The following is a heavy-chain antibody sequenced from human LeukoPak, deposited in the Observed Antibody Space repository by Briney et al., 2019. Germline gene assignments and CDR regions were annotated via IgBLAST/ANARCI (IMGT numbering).Heavy chain of an antibody. D-gene: IGHD3-10*01. Sequence: SETLSLTCTVSGGSISNNYWSWIRQPAGKGLEWIGRIYTSGSTNYNPSLKSRVTMSVDTSKNQFSLKLSSVTAADTAVYYCARVPGATANWYFDLWGRGTLVTVSS. V-gene: IGHV4-4*07. CDR2: IYTSGST. J-gene: IGHJ2*01. CDR3: ARVPGATANWYFDL. CDR1: GGSISNNY.